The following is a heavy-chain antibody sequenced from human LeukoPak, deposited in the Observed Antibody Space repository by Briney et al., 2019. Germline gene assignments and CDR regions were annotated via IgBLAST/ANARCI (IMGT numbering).Heavy chain of an antibody. CDR3: ARDHLGYASSP. V-gene: IGHV4-38-2*02. J-gene: IGHJ5*02. CDR1: GYSISSGYY. CDR2: IYHSGST. D-gene: IGHD2-2*01. Sequence: SETLPLTCTVSGYSISSGYYWGWLRQPPGKGLEWIGIIYHSGSTSYNPSLKSRVTISLDTSKNQFSLKLSSVTAADTAVYYCARDHLGYASSPWGQGTLVTVSS.